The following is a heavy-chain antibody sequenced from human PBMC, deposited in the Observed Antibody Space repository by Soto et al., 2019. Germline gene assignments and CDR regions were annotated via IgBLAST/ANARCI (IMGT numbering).Heavy chain of an antibody. CDR1: GGAIDSGGYY. Sequence: SETLSLTCNVSGGAIDSGGYYWCWIRQHPGKGLEWLGYIYYSGSTYYNPSLKSRVSISIDTSKNQFSLELISVPAADTAVYYCARVGTSYARRGLDVWGQGTTVTVSS. CDR2: IYYSGST. V-gene: IGHV4-31*03. CDR3: ARVGTSYARRGLDV. D-gene: IGHD7-27*01. J-gene: IGHJ6*02.